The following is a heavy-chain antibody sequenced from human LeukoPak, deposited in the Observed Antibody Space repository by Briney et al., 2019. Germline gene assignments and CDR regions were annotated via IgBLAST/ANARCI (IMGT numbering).Heavy chain of an antibody. J-gene: IGHJ3*02. CDR1: GYTFTGYY. CDR3: ASKKVVPADEDAFDI. CDR2: INPNSGGT. D-gene: IGHD2-2*01. Sequence: GASVKVSCKASGYTFTGYYMHWVRQAPGQGLEWMGWINPNSGGTNYAQKFQGRVTMTRDTSISTAYMELSRLRSDDTAVYYCASKKVVPADEDAFDIWGQGTMVTVSS. V-gene: IGHV1-2*02.